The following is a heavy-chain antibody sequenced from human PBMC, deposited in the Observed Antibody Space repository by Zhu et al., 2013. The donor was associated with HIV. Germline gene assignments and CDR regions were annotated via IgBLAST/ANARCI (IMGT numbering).Heavy chain of an antibody. J-gene: IGHJ5*02. D-gene: IGHD6-13*01. CDR2: INHSGGT. Sequence: VQLQQWGAGLLKPSETLSLTCAVYGESFSGNYWTWIRQPPGKGLEWIGEINHSGGTKYNPSLKSRVTISVDTSKSQFSLKMSSVTAADTAVYYCASLRLYSSSYKWFDPWGQGTLVTVSS. CDR1: GESFSGNY. CDR3: ASLRLYSSSYKWFDP. V-gene: IGHV4-34*01.